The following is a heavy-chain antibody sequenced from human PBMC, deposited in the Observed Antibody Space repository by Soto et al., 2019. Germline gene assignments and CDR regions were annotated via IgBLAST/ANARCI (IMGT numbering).Heavy chain of an antibody. CDR3: ARATMVRGVTFDY. J-gene: IGHJ4*02. D-gene: IGHD3-10*01. Sequence: SETLSLTCTVSGGSISSYYWSWIRQPPGKGLEWIGYIYYSGSTNYNPSLKSRVTISVDTSKNQFSLKLSSVTAADTAVYYCARATMVRGVTFDYWGQGTLVTVSS. V-gene: IGHV4-59*01. CDR2: IYYSGST. CDR1: GGSISSYY.